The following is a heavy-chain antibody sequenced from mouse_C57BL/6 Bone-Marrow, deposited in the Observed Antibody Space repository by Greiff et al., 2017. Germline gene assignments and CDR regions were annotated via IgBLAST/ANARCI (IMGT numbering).Heavy chain of an antibody. V-gene: IGHV5-4*01. D-gene: IGHD3-3*01. CDR2: ISDGGSYT. J-gene: IGHJ2*01. CDR1: GFTFSSYA. Sequence: DVKLQESGGGLVKPGGSLKLSCAASGFTFSSYAMSWVRQTPEKRLEWVATISDGGSYTYYPDNVKGRFTISRDNAKNNLYLQMSHLKSEDTAMYYCAREGWGPRYWGQGTTLTVSS. CDR3: AREGWGPRY.